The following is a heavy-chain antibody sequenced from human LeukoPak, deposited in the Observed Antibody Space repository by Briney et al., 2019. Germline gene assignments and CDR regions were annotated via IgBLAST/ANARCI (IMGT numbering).Heavy chain of an antibody. CDR3: ARGVVPAARGDAFDI. CDR1: GGTFSSYA. V-gene: IGHV1-69*05. Sequence: ASVKASCKASGGTFSSYAISWVRQAPGQGLEWMGGIIPIFGTANYAQKFQGRVTITTDESTSTAYMELSSLRSEDTAVYYCARGVVPAARGDAFDIWGQGTMVTVSS. CDR2: IIPIFGTA. J-gene: IGHJ3*02. D-gene: IGHD2-2*01.